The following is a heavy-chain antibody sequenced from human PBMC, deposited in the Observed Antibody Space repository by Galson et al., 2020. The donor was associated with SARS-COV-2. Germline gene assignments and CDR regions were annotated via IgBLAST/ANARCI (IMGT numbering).Heavy chain of an antibody. D-gene: IGHD3-16*01. CDR2: IHSGGTI. CDR3: AKCYEFRPTPVDY. CDR1: GFTFSSYA. Sequence: GGSLRLSCAASGFTFSSYAMSWVRQAPGKGLEWVSVIHSGGTIYYADSVKGRFTISRDNSKNTLYLQMNSLRAEDTAVYFCAKCYEFRPTPVDYWGQGTLVTVSS. J-gene: IGHJ4*02. V-gene: IGHV3-23*03.